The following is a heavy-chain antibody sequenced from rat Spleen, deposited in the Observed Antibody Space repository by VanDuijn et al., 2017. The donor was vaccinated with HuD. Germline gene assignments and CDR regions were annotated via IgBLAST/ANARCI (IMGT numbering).Heavy chain of an antibody. V-gene: IGHV5-29*01. CDR2: ISYDGTTT. J-gene: IGHJ2*01. Sequence: EVQLVESGGGLVQPGRSLKLSCAASGFTFSNYGMAWVRQAPTKGLEWVATISYDGTTTYYRDSVKGRFTISRDDAESTLYLQMDSLRSEDTATYYCAREGTYYGDYFDYWGQGVMFTVSS. CDR1: GFTFSNYG. D-gene: IGHD1-9*01. CDR3: AREGTYYGDYFDY.